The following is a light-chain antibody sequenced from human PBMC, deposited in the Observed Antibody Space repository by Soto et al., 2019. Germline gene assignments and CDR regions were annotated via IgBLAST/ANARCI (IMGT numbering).Light chain of an antibody. Sequence: DIQMTQSPSSLSASVGDRVAITCRASQGISNYLAWYQQKPGKVPKLLIYAASTLQSGVPSRFRGSGSGTDFALTISGLQHEDVATYYCQKYNSAPFTFGPRTKVDIQ. CDR1: QGISNY. CDR2: AAS. J-gene: IGKJ3*01. CDR3: QKYNSAPFT. V-gene: IGKV1-27*01.